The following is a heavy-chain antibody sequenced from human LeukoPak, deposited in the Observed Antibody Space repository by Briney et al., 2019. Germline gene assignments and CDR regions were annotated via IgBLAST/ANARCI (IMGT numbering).Heavy chain of an antibody. Sequence: SVKVSCKASGGTFSSYAISWVRQAPGQGLEWMGRIIPIFGTANYAQKFQGRVTITTDESTSTAYVELSSLRSEDTAVYYCARDQIPAAAIPNWFDPWGQGTLVTVSS. V-gene: IGHV1-69*05. CDR3: ARDQIPAAAIPNWFDP. D-gene: IGHD2-2*01. CDR1: GGTFSSYA. CDR2: IIPIFGTA. J-gene: IGHJ5*02.